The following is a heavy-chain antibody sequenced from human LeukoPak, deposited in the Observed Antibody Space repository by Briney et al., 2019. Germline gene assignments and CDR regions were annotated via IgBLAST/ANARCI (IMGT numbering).Heavy chain of an antibody. Sequence: GGSLRLSCAASGFTFSDYYMSWIRQAPGKGLEWISYITSSSSYTNYADSVKGRFNISRDNAKNSLYLQMNSLRVEDTAVYYCARDAGGWGYYFDYWGQGTQVTVSS. CDR3: ARDAGGWGYYFDY. CDR2: ITSSSSYT. D-gene: IGHD6-19*01. CDR1: GFTFSDYY. V-gene: IGHV3-11*05. J-gene: IGHJ4*02.